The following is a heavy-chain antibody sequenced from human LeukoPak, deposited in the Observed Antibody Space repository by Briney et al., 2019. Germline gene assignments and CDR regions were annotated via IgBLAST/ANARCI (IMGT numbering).Heavy chain of an antibody. V-gene: IGHV4-31*03. CDR1: GGSISSGGYY. CDR2: IYYSGST. J-gene: IGHJ4*02. Sequence: TSQTLSLTCTVSGGSISSGGYYWSWIRQHPGKGLEWIGYIYYSGSTYYNPSLKSRVTISVDTSKNQFSLKLSSVTAADTAVYYCARGAIAVAGTSAPFDYWGQGTLVTVSS. D-gene: IGHD6-19*01. CDR3: ARGAIAVAGTSAPFDY.